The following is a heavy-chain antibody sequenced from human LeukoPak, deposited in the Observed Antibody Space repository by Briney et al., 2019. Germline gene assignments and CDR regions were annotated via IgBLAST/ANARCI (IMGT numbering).Heavy chain of an antibody. V-gene: IGHV3-74*01. Sequence: GGSLRLSCAASGFTFSSYWMHWVRQAPGKGRVWVSRIKSDGKTNYADSVKGRFTISRDNAKNIVSLQMNSLRAEDTGVYYCARAPSEIGGYYPEYFRHWGQGTLVTVSS. CDR3: ARAPSEIGGYYPEYFRH. J-gene: IGHJ1*01. CDR1: GFTFSSYW. D-gene: IGHD3-22*01. CDR2: IKSDGKT.